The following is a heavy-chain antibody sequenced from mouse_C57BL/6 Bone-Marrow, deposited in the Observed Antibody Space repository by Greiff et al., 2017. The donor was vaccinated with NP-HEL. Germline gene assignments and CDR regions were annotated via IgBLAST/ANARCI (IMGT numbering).Heavy chain of an antibody. J-gene: IGHJ3*01. V-gene: IGHV1-55*01. CDR2: IYPGSGST. CDR3: ARSYYYGSSRGFAY. Sequence: VQLQQPGAELVKPGASVKMSCKASGYTFTSYWITWVKQRPGQGLEWIGDIYPGSGSTNYNEKFKSKATLTVDTSSSTAYMQLSSLTSEDSAVYYCARSYYYGSSRGFAYWGQGTLVTVS. CDR1: GYTFTSYW. D-gene: IGHD1-1*01.